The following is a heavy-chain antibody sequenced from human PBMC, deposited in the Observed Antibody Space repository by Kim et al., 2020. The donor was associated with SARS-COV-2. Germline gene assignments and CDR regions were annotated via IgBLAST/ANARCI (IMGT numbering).Heavy chain of an antibody. CDR1: GYTFTSYA. D-gene: IGHD3-10*01. V-gene: IGHV1-3*01. Sequence: ASVKVSCKASGYTFTSYAMHWVRQAPGQRLEWMGWINAGNGNTKYSQKFQGRVTITRDTSASTAYMELSSLRSEDTAVYYCARGWGAGSYWFAVGQYYFDYWGQGTLVTVSS. J-gene: IGHJ4*02. CDR3: ARGWGAGSYWFAVGQYYFDY. CDR2: INAGNGNT.